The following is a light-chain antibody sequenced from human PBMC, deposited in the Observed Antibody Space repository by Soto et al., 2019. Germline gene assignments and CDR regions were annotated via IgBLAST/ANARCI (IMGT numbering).Light chain of an antibody. Sequence: EILLTQSPSTLSLSPGEGVTLSCRASQSVTVNSLAWYQPKPGQAPRLLIYAASTRAAAVPDRFTGSGSGTDFALTISRLEPEDFGVYYCQQYGDSPLTSGPGTKVDIK. CDR3: QQYGDSPLT. V-gene: IGKV3-20*01. CDR2: AAS. J-gene: IGKJ3*01. CDR1: QSVTVNS.